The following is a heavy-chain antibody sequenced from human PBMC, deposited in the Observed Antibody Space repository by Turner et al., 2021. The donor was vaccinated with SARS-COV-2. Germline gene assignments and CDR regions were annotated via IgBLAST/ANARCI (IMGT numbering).Heavy chain of an antibody. V-gene: IGHV4-34*01. D-gene: IGHD4-4*01. J-gene: IGHJ4*02. CDR2: INHSGST. CDR3: ARGATLQYYFDY. Sequence: QVQLQQWGAGLLKPSEPLSLTCAVYGGSFSGYYWPWIRQPPGMGLEWIGEINHSGSTNYNPSLKSRVTISVDTSKNQFSLKLSSVTAADTAVYYCARGATLQYYFDYWGQGTLVTVSS. CDR1: GGSFSGYY.